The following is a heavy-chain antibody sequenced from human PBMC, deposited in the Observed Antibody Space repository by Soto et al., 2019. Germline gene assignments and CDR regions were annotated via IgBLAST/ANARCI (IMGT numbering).Heavy chain of an antibody. CDR2: ISYDGSNK. J-gene: IGHJ6*02. CDR1: GFTFSSYA. V-gene: IGHV3-30-3*01. CDR3: ASNWNYSYYYYGMDV. D-gene: IGHD1-7*01. Sequence: GGSLRLSCAASGFTFSSYARHWVRQAPGKGLEWVAVISYDGSNKYYADSVKGRFTISRDNSKNTLYLQMNSLRAEDTAVYYCASNWNYSYYYYGMDVWGQGTTVTVSS.